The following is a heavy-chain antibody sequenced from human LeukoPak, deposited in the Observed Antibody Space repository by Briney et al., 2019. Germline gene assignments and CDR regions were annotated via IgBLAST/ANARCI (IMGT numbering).Heavy chain of an antibody. CDR2: IYYSGST. D-gene: IGHD6-13*01. CDR3: ARVAAAGHLPFDY. CDR1: GGSISSGGYY. J-gene: IGHJ4*02. V-gene: IGHV4-31*03. Sequence: PSGTLSLTCTVSGGSISSGGYYWSWIRQHPGKGLEWIGYIYYSGSTYYNPSLKSRVTISVDTSKNQFSLKLSSVTAADTAVYYCARVAAAGHLPFDYWGQGTLVTVSS.